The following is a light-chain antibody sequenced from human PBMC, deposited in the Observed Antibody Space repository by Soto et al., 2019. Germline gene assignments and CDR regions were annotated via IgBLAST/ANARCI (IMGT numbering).Light chain of an antibody. CDR1: QSVSSN. CDR3: QQRSIWPPIT. CDR2: DAS. Sequence: EIVLTQSPATLSLSPGERATLSCRASQSVSSNLAWYQRRPGQAPRLLIYDASNRATGIPDRFSGSGSGTDFTLTISSLETEDFAVYYCQQRSIWPPITFGQGTRLEIK. J-gene: IGKJ5*01. V-gene: IGKV3-11*01.